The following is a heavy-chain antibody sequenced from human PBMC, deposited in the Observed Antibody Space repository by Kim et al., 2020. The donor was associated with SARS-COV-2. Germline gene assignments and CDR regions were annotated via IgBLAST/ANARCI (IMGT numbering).Heavy chain of an antibody. CDR3: AKGAAGNYSSYFDY. CDR1: GFTFSSYG. D-gene: IGHD1-7*01. J-gene: IGHJ4*02. CDR2: ISYDGNNK. Sequence: GGSLRLSCAASGFTFSSYGMNWVRQAPGKGLEWVAIISYDGNNKYYADSVKGRFTISRDNSKNTLYLQMNSLRAEDTAVYYCAKGAAGNYSSYFDYWGQGTLVTVSS. V-gene: IGHV3-30*18.